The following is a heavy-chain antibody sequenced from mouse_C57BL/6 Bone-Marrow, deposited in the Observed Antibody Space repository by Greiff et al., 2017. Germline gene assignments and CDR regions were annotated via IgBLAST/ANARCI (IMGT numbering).Heavy chain of an antibody. Sequence: EVQLQESGGGLVQSGRSLRLSCATSGFTFSDFYMEWVRQAPGKGLEWIAASRNKANDYTTEYSASVKGRFIVSRDTSQSILYLQMNALRAEDTAIYYCARDALLGFAYWGQGTLVTVSA. CDR2: SRNKANDYTT. J-gene: IGHJ3*01. CDR3: ARDALLGFAY. CDR1: GFTFSDFY. V-gene: IGHV7-1*01.